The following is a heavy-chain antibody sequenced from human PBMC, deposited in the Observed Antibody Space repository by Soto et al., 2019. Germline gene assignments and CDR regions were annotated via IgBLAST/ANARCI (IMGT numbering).Heavy chain of an antibody. Sequence: SETLSLTCTVSGGSISSSSYYWGWIRQPPGKGLEWIGSIYYSGSTYYNPSLKSRVTISVDTSKNQFSLKLSSVTAADTAGYYCAKLQWELPYYYNGRNVWAQGTRFTVSS. CDR1: GGSISSSSYY. D-gene: IGHD1-26*01. J-gene: IGHJ6*02. V-gene: IGHV4-39*01. CDR2: IYYSGST. CDR3: AKLQWELPYYYNGRNV.